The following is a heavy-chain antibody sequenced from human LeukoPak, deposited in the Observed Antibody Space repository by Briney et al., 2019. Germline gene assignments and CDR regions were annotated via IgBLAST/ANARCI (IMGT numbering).Heavy chain of an antibody. D-gene: IGHD3-3*01. J-gene: IGHJ4*02. V-gene: IGHV1-2*02. CDR2: INPNNGGT. CDR3: ARGSDDFWSGYSPSY. CDR1: GYTFTGYY. Sequence: GASVKVSCXASGYTFTGYYMRWGRQAPGQRLGWVECINPNNGGTNYAQKFQGRVTMTRDTSISTAYMELSRLRSDDTAVYYCARGSDDFWSGYSPSYWGQGTLVTVSS.